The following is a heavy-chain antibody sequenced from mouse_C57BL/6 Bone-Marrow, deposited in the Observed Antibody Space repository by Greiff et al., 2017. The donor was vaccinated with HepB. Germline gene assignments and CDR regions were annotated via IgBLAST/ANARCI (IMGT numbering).Heavy chain of an antibody. CDR3: ARDRETTGGYFDV. CDR1: GFTFSDYY. D-gene: IGHD1-1*01. J-gene: IGHJ1*03. Sequence: KLVESEGGLVQPGSSMKLSCTASGFTFSDYYMAWVRQVPEKGLEWVANINYDGSSTYYLDSLKSRFIISRDNAKNILYLQMSSLKSEDTATYYCARDRETTGGYFDVWGTGTTVTVSS. V-gene: IGHV5-16*01. CDR2: INYDGSST.